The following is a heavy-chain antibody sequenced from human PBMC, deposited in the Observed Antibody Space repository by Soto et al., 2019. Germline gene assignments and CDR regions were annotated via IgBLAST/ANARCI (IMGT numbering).Heavy chain of an antibody. CDR2: INPDGSTT. V-gene: IGHV3-74*01. CDR3: RRGLRNYYGMDV. D-gene: IGHD5-18*01. J-gene: IGHJ6*02. Sequence: EVQLVESEGGLVQPGGSLRLSCAASGFTFNSYWMHWVRQVPGKGLVWVSRINPDGSTTNYADTVRGRFTITRDNVKNMVYLQMNSLRAEDTALYYCRRGLRNYYGMDVWSQGTTVTVSS. CDR1: GFTFNSYW.